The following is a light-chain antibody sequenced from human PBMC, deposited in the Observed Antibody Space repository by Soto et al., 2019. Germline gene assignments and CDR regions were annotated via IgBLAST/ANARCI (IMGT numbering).Light chain of an antibody. CDR3: HQYGGSQGT. Sequence: EVVLTHSRGTLSLSAGERATLFCRASERVSSNYLAWYQQKPGQAPRLLIYGASSRATGIPDRFSGSGSGKGLARAISRLEPEDFAVYYCHQYGGSQGTIGQGTKVDIK. V-gene: IGKV3-20*01. CDR1: ERVSSNY. J-gene: IGKJ1*01. CDR2: GAS.